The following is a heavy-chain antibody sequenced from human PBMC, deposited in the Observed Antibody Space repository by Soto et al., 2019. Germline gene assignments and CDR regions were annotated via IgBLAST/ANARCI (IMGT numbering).Heavy chain of an antibody. CDR1: GGSISSYY. V-gene: IGHV4-59*01. D-gene: IGHD6-19*01. CDR3: ARRYGSVFDF. J-gene: IGHJ4*02. Sequence: QVQLQESGPGLVKPSETLSLTCTVSGGSISSYYWSWIRQPPGKGLEWIGYIYYSGSTNYNPSLKSRVTISADTSKNQFSLKLSSVTAADTAVYYCARRYGSVFDFWGQGTLVTVSS. CDR2: IYYSGST.